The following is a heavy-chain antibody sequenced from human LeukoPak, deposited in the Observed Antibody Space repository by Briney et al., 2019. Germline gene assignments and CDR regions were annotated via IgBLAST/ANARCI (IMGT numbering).Heavy chain of an antibody. D-gene: IGHD3-10*02. Sequence: GGSLRLSCAASGFTFSSYAIHWVRQAPGKGLEWVAAISYDGSNKNYADSVKGRFTISRDNSKNTLYLQMNSLSAEDTAVYYCAELGITMIGGVWGKGTTVTISS. J-gene: IGHJ6*04. V-gene: IGHV3-30*04. CDR2: ISYDGSNK. CDR1: GFTFSSYA. CDR3: AELGITMIGGV.